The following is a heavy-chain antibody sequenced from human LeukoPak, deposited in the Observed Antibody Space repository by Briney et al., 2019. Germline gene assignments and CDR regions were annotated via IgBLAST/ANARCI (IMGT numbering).Heavy chain of an antibody. CDR1: GYTFTGYY. V-gene: IGHV1-2*02. Sequence: ASVKVSCKASGYTFTGYYMHWVRQAPGQGLEWMGWINPNSGGTNYAQKFQGRVTMTRDTSISTAYMELRSLRSDDTAVYYCARVYYYDSSGYYPDYWGQGTLVTVSS. D-gene: IGHD3-22*01. CDR2: INPNSGGT. CDR3: ARVYYYDSSGYYPDY. J-gene: IGHJ4*02.